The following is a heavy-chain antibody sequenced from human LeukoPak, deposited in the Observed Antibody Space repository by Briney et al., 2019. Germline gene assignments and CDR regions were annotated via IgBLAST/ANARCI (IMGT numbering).Heavy chain of an antibody. CDR2: IRYDGSNK. CDR1: GFTVSSNS. J-gene: IGHJ4*02. CDR3: AKDRGLVGAIDY. V-gene: IGHV3-30*02. Sequence: GGSLRLSCTVSGFTVSSNSMSWVRQAPGKGLEWVAFIRYDGSNKYYAGSVKGRFTISRDNSKNTLHLQMNSLRAEDTAVYYCAKDRGLVGAIDYWGQGTLVTVSS. D-gene: IGHD1-26*01.